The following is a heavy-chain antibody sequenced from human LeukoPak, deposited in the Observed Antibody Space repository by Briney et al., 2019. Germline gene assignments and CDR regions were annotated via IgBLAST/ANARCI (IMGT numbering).Heavy chain of an antibody. J-gene: IGHJ4*02. V-gene: IGHV3-11*06. CDR1: GFTFSDYY. D-gene: IGHD3-10*01. CDR2: ISSSSSYT. Sequence: SGGSLRLSCAASGFTFSDYYMSWIRQAPGKGLEWVSYISSSSSYTNYAVSVKGRFTISRDNAKNSLYLQMNSLRAEDTAVYYCARYYYGSGSYNALYYFDYWGQGTLVTVSS. CDR3: ARYYYGSGSYNALYYFDY.